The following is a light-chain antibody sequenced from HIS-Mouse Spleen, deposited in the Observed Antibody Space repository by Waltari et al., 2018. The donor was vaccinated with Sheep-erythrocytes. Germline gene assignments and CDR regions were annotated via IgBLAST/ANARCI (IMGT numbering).Light chain of an antibody. CDR2: YVS. J-gene: IGLJ1*01. CDR1: SRDVGGYYY. CDR3: CSYAGSYNHV. Sequence: QSALPQPRSVPGPPVPAVPISCTGTSRDVGGYYYVSCYQQHPGKAPKLMIYYVSKLPSGVPDRFSGSKSGTTASLTISGLQAEDEADYYCCSYAGSYNHVFATGTKVTVL. V-gene: IGLV2-11*02.